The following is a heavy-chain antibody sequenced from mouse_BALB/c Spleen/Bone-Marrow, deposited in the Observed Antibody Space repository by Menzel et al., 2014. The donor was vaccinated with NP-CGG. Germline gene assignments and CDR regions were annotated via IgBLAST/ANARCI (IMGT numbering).Heavy chain of an antibody. Sequence: VQLQQSGPELVKPGASVKISCKASGYTFTDYNMYWVKQSHGKSLELIGYIXPFNGGTGYNQNFRSKSTLTIDNSSSTAYMELRSLTSEDSAVYYCAITAYYAMDYWGQGTSVTVSS. CDR1: GYTFTDYN. V-gene: IGHV1S29*02. D-gene: IGHD1-2*01. CDR3: AITAYYAMDY. CDR2: IXPFNGGT. J-gene: IGHJ4*01.